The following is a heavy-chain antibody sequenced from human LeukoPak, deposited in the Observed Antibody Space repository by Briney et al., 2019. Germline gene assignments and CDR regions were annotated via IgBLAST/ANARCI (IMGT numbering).Heavy chain of an antibody. CDR2: INAGNGNT. J-gene: IGHJ4*02. Sequence: ASVKVSCKASGYTFTSYAMHWARQAPGQRLEWMGWINAGNGNTKYSQKFQGRVTITRDTSASTAYMELSSLRSEDTAVYYCARDEWFGESHFDYWGQGTLVTVFS. D-gene: IGHD3-10*01. CDR1: GYTFTSYA. CDR3: ARDEWFGESHFDY. V-gene: IGHV1-3*01.